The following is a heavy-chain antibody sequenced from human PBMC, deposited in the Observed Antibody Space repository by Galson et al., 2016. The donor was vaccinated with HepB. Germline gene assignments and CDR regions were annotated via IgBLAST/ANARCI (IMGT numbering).Heavy chain of an antibody. D-gene: IGHD5-24*01. CDR2: IYPGDSDT. Sequence: QSGAEVTKPGESLKISCRASGYTFSNSWIGWVRQVPGKGLEWMANIYPGDSDTRYSPSFQGQVTISVDRSISTAYLQWSSLKASDTAMYYCARGLDYNYHFDYWGRGTLVTVSS. J-gene: IGHJ4*02. V-gene: IGHV5-51*01. CDR3: ARGLDYNYHFDY. CDR1: GYTFSNSW.